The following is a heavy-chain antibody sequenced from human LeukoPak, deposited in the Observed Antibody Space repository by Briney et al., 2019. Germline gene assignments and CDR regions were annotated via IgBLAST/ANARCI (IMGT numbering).Heavy chain of an antibody. V-gene: IGHV4-34*01. Sequence: SETLSLTCAVSGVPFSNYYWSWVRQSPRQGLEWIGEINHSGYTNYNPSLKSPVTMSIDTSKNQFSLILTSVTAADAGVYYCTRAVAGHPDWGQGTLVTVSS. D-gene: IGHD1-14*01. CDR1: GVPFSNYY. CDR2: INHSGYT. J-gene: IGHJ4*02. CDR3: TRAVAGHPD.